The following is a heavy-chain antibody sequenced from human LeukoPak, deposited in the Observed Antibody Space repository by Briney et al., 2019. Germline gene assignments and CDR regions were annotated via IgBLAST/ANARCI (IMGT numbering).Heavy chain of an antibody. V-gene: IGHV3-23*01. CDR1: GFTFSNYA. CDR3: AKDPRGYGDLNWLDP. D-gene: IGHD4-17*01. CDR2: ISGSGGNT. J-gene: IGHJ5*02. Sequence: PGGSLRLSCVASGFTFSNYAMRWVRQAPGKGLERVSAISGSGGNTYYADSVEGRFTISRDNSKNTLYLQMNSLRAEDTAVYYCAKDPRGYGDLNWLDPWGQGTLATVSS.